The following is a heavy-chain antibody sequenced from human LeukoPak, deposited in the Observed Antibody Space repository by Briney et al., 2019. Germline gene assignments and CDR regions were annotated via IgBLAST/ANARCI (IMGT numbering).Heavy chain of an antibody. Sequence: ESLKISCKGSGYSFTSYWIVWVRQMPGKGLEWMGIIYPGDSDTRYSPSFQGQVTISADKSISTAYLQWSSLRASDTAMYFCARGLQNYFYGMDVWGQGTTVTVSS. J-gene: IGHJ6*02. D-gene: IGHD2-15*01. CDR3: ARGLQNYFYGMDV. V-gene: IGHV5-51*01. CDR2: IYPGDSDT. CDR1: GYSFTSYW.